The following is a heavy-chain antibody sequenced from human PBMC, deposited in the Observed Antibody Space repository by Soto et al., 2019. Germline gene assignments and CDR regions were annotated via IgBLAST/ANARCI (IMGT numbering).Heavy chain of an antibody. Sequence: SETLSLTCTVSGGSISSYYWSWIRQPPGKGLEWIGYIYYSGSTNYNPSPKSRVTISVDTSKNQFSLKLSSVTAADTAVYYCASTAYGDYVVYWGQGTLVPVS. V-gene: IGHV4-59*01. CDR2: IYYSGST. J-gene: IGHJ4*02. D-gene: IGHD4-17*01. CDR3: ASTAYGDYVVY. CDR1: GGSISSYY.